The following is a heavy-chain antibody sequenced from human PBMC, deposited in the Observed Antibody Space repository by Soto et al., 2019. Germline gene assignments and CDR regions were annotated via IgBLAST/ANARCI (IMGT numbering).Heavy chain of an antibody. CDR2: ISGSVVDT. V-gene: IGHV3-11*05. CDR1: GFTFSNYY. CDR3: TRGARVTDY. Sequence: QVQLVESGGGLVKPGGSLRLSCAASGFTFSNYYMSWIRQAPGKGLEWVSYISGSVVDTNYADSVKGRFTISRDNVKNSLFLQMNSLRAEDTAVYYCTRGARVTDYWGQGTLVTVSS. D-gene: IGHD2-21*02. J-gene: IGHJ4*02.